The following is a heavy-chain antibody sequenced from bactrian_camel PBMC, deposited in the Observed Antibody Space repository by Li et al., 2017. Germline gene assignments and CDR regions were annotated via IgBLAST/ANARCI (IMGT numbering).Heavy chain of an antibody. CDR2: LHSDGTA. D-gene: IGHD2*01. Sequence: HVQLVESGGGSVQAGGSLRLSCAASGDTTLCMGWVRQAPGKEREGIARLHSDGTAQYADSVKGRFTISLDNAANTMTLQMDSLQPEDSAIYYCAADPTTPYCSGSYLLNSGAIGNWGQGTQVTV. J-gene: IGHJ4*01. CDR1: GDTTLC. CDR3: AADPTTPYCSGSYLLNSGAIGN. V-gene: IGHV3S6*01.